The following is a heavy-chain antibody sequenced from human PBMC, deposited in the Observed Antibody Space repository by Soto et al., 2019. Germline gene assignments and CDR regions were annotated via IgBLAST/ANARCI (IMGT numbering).Heavy chain of an antibody. CDR1: GGSISSYY. V-gene: IGHV4-59*01. CDR3: ARLRYSSGWYYFDY. Sequence: QVQLQESGPGLVKPSETLSLTCTVSGGSISSYYWSWIRQPPGKGLEWIGYIYYSGSTNYNPPLKSRVTISVDTSKTQFSLKLSSVTAADTAVYYCARLRYSSGWYYFDYWGQGTLVTVSS. CDR2: IYYSGST. J-gene: IGHJ4*02. D-gene: IGHD6-19*01.